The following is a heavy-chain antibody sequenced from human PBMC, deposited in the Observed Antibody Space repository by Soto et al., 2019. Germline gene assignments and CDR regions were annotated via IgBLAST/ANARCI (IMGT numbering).Heavy chain of an antibody. Sequence: PGGSLRLSCAASGFTFSSYAMSWVRQAPGKGLEWVSAISGSGGSTYYADSVKGRFTISRDNSKNTLYLQMSSLRAEDTAVYYCAKAVIASYYDFWSGYPPGGMDVWGQGTTVTVSS. D-gene: IGHD3-3*01. V-gene: IGHV3-23*01. J-gene: IGHJ6*02. CDR2: ISGSGGST. CDR1: GFTFSSYA. CDR3: AKAVIASYYDFWSGYPPGGMDV.